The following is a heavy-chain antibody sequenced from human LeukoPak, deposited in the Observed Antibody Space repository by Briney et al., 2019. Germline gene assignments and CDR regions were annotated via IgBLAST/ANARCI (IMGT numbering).Heavy chain of an antibody. CDR1: GFTFSSYG. J-gene: IGHJ4*02. CDR3: ARTYGSGSLDY. CDR2: ISGSGDAI. D-gene: IGHD2-15*01. V-gene: IGHV3-48*01. Sequence: PGGSLRLSCAASGFTFSSYGMNWVRQAPGKGLQWVSYISGSGDAIFYAESVQSRFTISRDNAKNSVYLQMNSLRAEDTAVYYCARTYGSGSLDYGGQGTLVTVSS.